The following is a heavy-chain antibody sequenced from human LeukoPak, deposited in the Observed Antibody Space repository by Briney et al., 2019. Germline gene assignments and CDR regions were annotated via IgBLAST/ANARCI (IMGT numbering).Heavy chain of an antibody. J-gene: IGHJ4*02. CDR2: ISYDRNNK. D-gene: IGHD6-6*01. V-gene: IGHV3-30-3*01. Sequence: GGSLRLSCAASGFTFSNYAMHWVRQAPGKGLEWVAIISYDRNNKYYADSVKGRFTISRDNSKNTLYLQMNSLRAEDTAVYYCARMSSSIAARPFDYWGQGTLVTVSS. CDR1: GFTFSNYA. CDR3: ARMSSSIAARPFDY.